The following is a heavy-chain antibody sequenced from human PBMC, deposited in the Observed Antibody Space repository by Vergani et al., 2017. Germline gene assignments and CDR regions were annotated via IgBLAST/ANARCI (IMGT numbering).Heavy chain of an antibody. CDR3: ARDGWELLDYFYYIDV. Sequence: QVQLVESGGGVVQPGRSLRLSCAASGFTFSSYGMHWVRQAPGKGLEWVAVIWYDGSNKYYADSVKGRFTISRDNSQNTVNLQMNSLRVDDTAVYYCARDGWELLDYFYYIDVWGKGTTVTVSS. J-gene: IGHJ6*03. D-gene: IGHD1-26*01. CDR1: GFTFSSYG. CDR2: IWYDGSNK. V-gene: IGHV3-33*01.